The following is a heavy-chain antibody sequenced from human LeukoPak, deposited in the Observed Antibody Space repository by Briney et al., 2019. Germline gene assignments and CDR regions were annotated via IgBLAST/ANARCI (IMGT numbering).Heavy chain of an antibody. CDR3: AKDRIYYYDGSEDYFDY. CDR1: GFTFSSYA. D-gene: IGHD3-22*01. Sequence: GGSLRLSCAASGFTFSSYAMSWVRQAPGKGLEWVSAISGSGGSTYYADSVKGRFTISRDNSKNTLYLQMNSLRAEDTAVYYCAKDRIYYYDGSEDYFDYWGQGTLVTVSS. J-gene: IGHJ4*02. V-gene: IGHV3-23*01. CDR2: ISGSGGST.